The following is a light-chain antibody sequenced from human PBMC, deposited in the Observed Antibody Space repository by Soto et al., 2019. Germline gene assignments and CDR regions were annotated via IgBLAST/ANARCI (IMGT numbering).Light chain of an antibody. CDR3: QQYDSYPIT. CDR2: TAS. Sequence: QMTQSPATLSGYIGDRVTITCRASQAISSWLAWYQQKPGKAPKLLIYTASTLQSGVPSRFSGSGSGTEFTLTISSLQPEDFATYYCQQYDSYPITFGQGTRLEIK. CDR1: QAISSW. V-gene: IGKV1-5*03. J-gene: IGKJ5*01.